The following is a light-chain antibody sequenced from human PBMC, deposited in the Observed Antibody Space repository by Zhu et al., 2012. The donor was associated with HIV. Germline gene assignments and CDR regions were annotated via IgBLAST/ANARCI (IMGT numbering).Light chain of an antibody. CDR3: QEYNSWPHT. V-gene: IGKV3-15*01. Sequence: EVVMTQSPATLSVSAGERATLSCRASQSLSNKLAWYQQKGGQSPRLLIYDASTRATGVPGRFSGSGSGLEFTLTISSLQSEDFAVYYCQEYNSWPHTFGQGTKLEI. J-gene: IGKJ2*01. CDR2: DAS. CDR1: QSLSNK.